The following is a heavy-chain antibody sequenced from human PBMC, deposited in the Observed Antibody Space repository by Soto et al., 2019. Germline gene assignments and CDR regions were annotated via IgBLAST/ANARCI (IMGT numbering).Heavy chain of an antibody. CDR1: GFTFRING. D-gene: IGHD1-26*01. CDR3: AREAIDEWAPYFDS. V-gene: IGHV3-30*03. J-gene: IGHJ4*02. Sequence: QVRLVESGGGVVQPGKSLRLSCAASGFTFRINGIHWVRQATGKGLEWVDGISVEGTNRYYADSVKGRFTISRDTSANTLYLQMNNLRLEDTAVYYCAREAIDEWAPYFDSWGQGTLVTVSS. CDR2: ISVEGTNR.